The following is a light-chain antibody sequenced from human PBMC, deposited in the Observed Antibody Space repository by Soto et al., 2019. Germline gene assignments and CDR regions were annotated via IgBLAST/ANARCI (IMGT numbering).Light chain of an antibody. V-gene: IGLV3-21*04. J-gene: IGLJ2*01. CDR1: DIGSKN. CDR3: QVWDSSSDHVI. Sequence: SYELTQPPSVSVAPRKTASITCGGNDIGSKNVHWYQQKPGQAPVLVIYYDSDRPSGIPERFSGSNSENTATLTISRVEAGDEADYYCQVWDSSSDHVIFGGGTKVTVL. CDR2: YDS.